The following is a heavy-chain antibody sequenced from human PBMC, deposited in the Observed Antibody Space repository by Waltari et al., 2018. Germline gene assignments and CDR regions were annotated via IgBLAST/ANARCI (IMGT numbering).Heavy chain of an antibody. CDR2: ICWDGGRT. D-gene: IGHD1-26*01. CDR1: GFTFDDYT. Sequence: EVQLVESGGVVVQPGGSLRLSCAASGFTFDDYTMHWVRQAPGKGLEWVSLICWDGGRTYEADSVKGRFTISRDNSKNSLYLQMNSLRTEDTALYYCAKDIGGGSYLALDYWGQGTLVTVSS. V-gene: IGHV3-43*01. CDR3: AKDIGGGSYLALDY. J-gene: IGHJ4*02.